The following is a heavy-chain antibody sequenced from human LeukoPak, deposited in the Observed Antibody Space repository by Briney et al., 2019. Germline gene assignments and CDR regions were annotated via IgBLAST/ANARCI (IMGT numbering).Heavy chain of an antibody. D-gene: IGHD2-15*01. CDR3: ARGRLGYCSGGSCPLNLSRFRPFDP. CDR2: INHSGST. CDR1: GGSFSGYY. J-gene: IGHJ5*02. Sequence: SETLSLTCAVYGGSFSGYYWSWIRQPPGKGLEWIGEINHSGSTNYNPSLKSRVTISVDTSKNQFSLKLSSVTAADTAVYYCARGRLGYCSGGSCPLNLSRFRPFDPWGQGTLVAVSS. V-gene: IGHV4-34*01.